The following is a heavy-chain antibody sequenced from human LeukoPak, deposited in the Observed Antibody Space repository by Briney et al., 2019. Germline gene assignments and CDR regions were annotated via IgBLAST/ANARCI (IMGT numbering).Heavy chain of an antibody. Sequence: GGSLRLSCAASGFTFSNSWMTWVRQAPGKGLQWVAHINQDGGDKNYLDSVRGRFTISRDNAKNSLYLQMSSLTADDTAVYYCARGHYDLNLWGQGTTVTVSS. CDR2: INQDGGDK. CDR1: GFTFSNSW. CDR3: ARGHYDLNL. J-gene: IGHJ6*02. V-gene: IGHV3-7*01.